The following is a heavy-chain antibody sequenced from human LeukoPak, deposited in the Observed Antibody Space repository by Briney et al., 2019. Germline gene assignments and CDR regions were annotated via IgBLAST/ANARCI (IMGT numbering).Heavy chain of an antibody. J-gene: IGHJ5*02. V-gene: IGHV1-2*02. D-gene: IGHD2-15*01. CDR1: GYTFTGYY. Sequence: ASVKVSCKASGYTFTGYYMHWVRQAPGQGLEWMGWINPNSGGTNYAQKFQGRVTMTRDTSISTAYMELSRLRSDDTAAYYCARGRYCSGGSCYSGWFDPWGQGTLVTVSS. CDR2: INPNSGGT. CDR3: ARGRYCSGGSCYSGWFDP.